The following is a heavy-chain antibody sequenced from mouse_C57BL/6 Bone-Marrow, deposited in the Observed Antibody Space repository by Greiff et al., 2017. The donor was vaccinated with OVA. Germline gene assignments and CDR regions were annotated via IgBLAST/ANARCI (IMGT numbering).Heavy chain of an antibody. CDR1: GYSITSGYY. Sequence: EVQLKESGPGLVKPSQSLSLTCSVTGYSITSGYYWNWIRQFPGNKLEWMGYISYDGSNNYNPSLKNRISITRDTSKNQFFLKLNSVTTEDTATYYCAREGGNSYYYAMDYWGQGTSVTVSS. J-gene: IGHJ4*01. CDR2: ISYDGSN. CDR3: AREGGNSYYYAMDY. V-gene: IGHV3-6*01. D-gene: IGHD2-1*01.